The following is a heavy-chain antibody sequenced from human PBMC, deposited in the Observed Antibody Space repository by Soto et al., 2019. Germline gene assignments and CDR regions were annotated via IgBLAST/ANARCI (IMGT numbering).Heavy chain of an antibody. V-gene: IGHV4-34*01. CDR2: INHSGST. D-gene: IGHD6-6*01. CDR3: ASGHKGSSSSAYWSPWDYYFDY. Sequence: SETLSLTCAVYGGSFSGYYWSWIRQPPGKGLEWIGEINHSGSTNYNPSLKSRVTISVDTSKNQFSLKLSSVTAADTAVYYCASGHKGSSSSAYWSPWDYYFDYWGQGTLVTVSS. J-gene: IGHJ4*02. CDR1: GGSFSGYY.